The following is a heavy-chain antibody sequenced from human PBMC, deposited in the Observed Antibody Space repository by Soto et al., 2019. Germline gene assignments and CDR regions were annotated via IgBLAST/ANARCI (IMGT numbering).Heavy chain of an antibody. J-gene: IGHJ6*02. CDR3: ARDTVSLRSPYGMDV. CDR2: ISSSSSYV. V-gene: IGHV3-21*01. Sequence: EVQLVESGGGLVKPGGSLRLSCVASGFTFSNSWMHWVRQGPGKGLVWVSSISSSSSYVDYADSVKGRFTISRDNANNSLYLQMNRLRAEDAAVYYCARDTVSLRSPYGMDVWGQGTTVTVSS. D-gene: IGHD4-17*01. CDR1: GFTFSNSW.